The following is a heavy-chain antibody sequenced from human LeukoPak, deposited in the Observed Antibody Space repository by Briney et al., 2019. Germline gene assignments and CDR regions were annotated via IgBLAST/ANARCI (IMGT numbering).Heavy chain of an antibody. Sequence: GASVKVSCKASGYTFTGYYMHWVRQAPGQGLEWMGIINPSGGSTSYAQKFQGRVTMTRDTSTSTVYMELSSLRSEDTAVYYCARDRVAYWSPFDIWGQGTMVTVSS. CDR3: ARDRVAYWSPFDI. CDR1: GYTFTGYY. J-gene: IGHJ3*02. V-gene: IGHV1-46*03. D-gene: IGHD2-8*02. CDR2: INPSGGST.